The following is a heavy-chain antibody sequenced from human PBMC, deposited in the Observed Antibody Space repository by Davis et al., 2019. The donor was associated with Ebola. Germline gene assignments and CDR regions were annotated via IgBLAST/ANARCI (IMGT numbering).Heavy chain of an antibody. D-gene: IGHD5-18*01. Sequence: SVKGRFIISRDNSKNTVYLQMNSLRAEDTAVYYCTKRREIRGYSPERDPWGQGTLVTVSS. J-gene: IGHJ5*02. CDR3: TKRREIRGYSPERDP. V-gene: IGHV3-30*02.